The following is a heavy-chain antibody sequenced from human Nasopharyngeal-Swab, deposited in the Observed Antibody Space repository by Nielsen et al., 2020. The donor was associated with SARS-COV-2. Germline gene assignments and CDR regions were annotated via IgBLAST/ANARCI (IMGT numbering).Heavy chain of an antibody. CDR3: ARALPRDYYYMDV. CDR2: ISWNSGSI. D-gene: IGHD1-26*01. V-gene: IGHV3-9*01. J-gene: IGHJ6*03. Sequence: VRQAPGKGLEWVSGISWNSGSIGYADSVKGRFTISRGNAKNSLYLQMNSLRAEDTALYYCARALPRDYYYMDVWGKGTTVTVSS.